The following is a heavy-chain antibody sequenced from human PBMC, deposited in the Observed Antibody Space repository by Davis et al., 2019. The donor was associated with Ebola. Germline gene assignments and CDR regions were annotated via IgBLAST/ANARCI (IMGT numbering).Heavy chain of an antibody. CDR1: GFTFSSYS. V-gene: IGHV3-48*04. J-gene: IGHJ4*02. CDR3: VRDRGYTYGLFDY. CDR2: ISTRSSTI. D-gene: IGHD5-18*01. Sequence: GESLKISCAASGFTFSSYSMNWVRQAPGKGLEWVSYISTRSSTIYYADSVKGRFTVSRDNAKNALYLQMSSLRAEDTAVYYCVRDRGYTYGLFDYWGQGTLVTVSS.